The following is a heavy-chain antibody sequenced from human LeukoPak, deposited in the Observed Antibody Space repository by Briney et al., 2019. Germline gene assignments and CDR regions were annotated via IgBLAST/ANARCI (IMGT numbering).Heavy chain of an antibody. D-gene: IGHD3-22*01. CDR2: IYYSGST. CDR3: ARGDYYDSSGYYSEEYYFDY. Sequence: SETLSLTCTASGGSISSYYWSWIRQPPGKGLEWIGYIYYSGSTNYNPSLKSRVTISVDTSKNQFSLKLSSVTAADTAVYYCARGDYYDSSGYYSEEYYFDYWGQGTLVTVSS. J-gene: IGHJ4*02. V-gene: IGHV4-59*01. CDR1: GGSISSYY.